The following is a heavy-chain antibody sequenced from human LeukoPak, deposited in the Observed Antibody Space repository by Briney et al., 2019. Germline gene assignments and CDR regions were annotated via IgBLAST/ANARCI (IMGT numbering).Heavy chain of an antibody. Sequence: GGSLRLSCAASGFTFNTYGMHWVRQAPGKGLEWVAFIRYDGSYRYYADSVKGRFTISRDNSKNTLYLQMNSLRADDTAVYYCAKGKATVVTPLIDYWGQGTLVTVSS. D-gene: IGHD4-23*01. CDR3: AKGKATVVTPLIDY. CDR2: IRYDGSYR. CDR1: GFTFNTYG. V-gene: IGHV3-30*02. J-gene: IGHJ4*02.